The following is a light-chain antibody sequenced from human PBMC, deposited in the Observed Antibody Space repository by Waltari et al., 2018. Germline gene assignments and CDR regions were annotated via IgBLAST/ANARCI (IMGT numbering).Light chain of an antibody. CDR1: SGHSTNI. J-gene: IGLJ3*02. CDR3: QTGGHGTWV. V-gene: IGLV4-69*01. CDR2: VNSDGSH. Sequence: LVLTQSPSASASLGASVKPTCTLSSGHSTNIIAWLQQQPEKGPRYLMNVNSDGSHNKGVGIPDRFSGSSSGAERYLTISSLQSEDEADYYCQTGGHGTWVFGGGTRLTVL.